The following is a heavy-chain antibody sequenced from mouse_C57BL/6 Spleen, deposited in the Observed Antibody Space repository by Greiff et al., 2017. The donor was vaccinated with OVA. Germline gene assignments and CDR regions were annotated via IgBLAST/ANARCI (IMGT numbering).Heavy chain of an antibody. D-gene: IGHD2-1*01. J-gene: IGHJ1*03. CDR1: GYTFTSYW. CDR3: ARDPIYYGNYRFDV. CDR2: IHPNSGST. Sequence: VQLQQPGAELVKPGASVKLSCKASGYTFTSYWMHWVKQRPGQGLEWIGMIHPNSGSTNYNEKFKSKATLTVDKSSSTAYMQLSSLTSEDSAVYYCARDPIYYGNYRFDVWGTGTTVTVSS. V-gene: IGHV1-64*01.